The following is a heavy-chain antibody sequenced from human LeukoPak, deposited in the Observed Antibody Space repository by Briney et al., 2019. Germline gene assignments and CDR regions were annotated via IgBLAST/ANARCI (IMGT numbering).Heavy chain of an antibody. CDR1: GFTFSSYW. D-gene: IGHD2-15*01. J-gene: IGHJ4*02. CDR3: ARDIVVAVDAIDY. Sequence: GGSLRLSCAASGFTFSSYWMSWVRQAPGKGLEWVANIKQDGSEKYYVDSVKGRFTISRDNAKNSLYLQMNSLRAEDTAVYYCARDIVVAVDAIDYWGQGTLVTVSS. V-gene: IGHV3-7*01. CDR2: IKQDGSEK.